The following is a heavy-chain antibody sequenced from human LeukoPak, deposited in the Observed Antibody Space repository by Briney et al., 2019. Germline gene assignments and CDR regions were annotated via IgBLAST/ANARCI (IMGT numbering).Heavy chain of an antibody. V-gene: IGHV1-8*01. J-gene: IGHJ4*02. Sequence: ASVKVSCKASGYTFTSYDINWLRQATGQGLEWMGWMNPNSGNTGYAQKFQGRVTMTRNTSISTAYMELSSLRSEDTAVYYCARVPFVVVVAYPDYWGQGTLVTVSS. CDR2: MNPNSGNT. CDR3: ARVPFVVVVAYPDY. CDR1: GYTFTSYD. D-gene: IGHD2-15*01.